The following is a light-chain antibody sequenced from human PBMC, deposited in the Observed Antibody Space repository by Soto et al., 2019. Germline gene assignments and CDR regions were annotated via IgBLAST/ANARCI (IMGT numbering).Light chain of an antibody. CDR3: LQHKSYPFT. CDR2: AAS. J-gene: IGKJ3*01. Sequence: DIQMTQSPSSLSASVGDRVTITCRASQGIRSDLVWYQQRPGEAPKRLIYAASVLQTGVPSRFSGSGFGTEFTLTISSLQPEDFASYCCLQHKSYPFTFGPGTKVDIK. CDR1: QGIRSD. V-gene: IGKV1-17*01.